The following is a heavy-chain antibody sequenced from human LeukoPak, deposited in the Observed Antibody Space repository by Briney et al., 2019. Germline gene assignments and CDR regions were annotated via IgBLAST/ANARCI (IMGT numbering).Heavy chain of an antibody. Sequence: ASVKVSCKASGYIFTTFGFTWVRRAPGQGLEWMGWINPNSGGTNYAQKFQGRVTMTRDTSISTAYMELSRLRSDDTAVYYCAREAVTHSYSDAFDIWGQGTMVTVSS. D-gene: IGHD4-23*01. CDR1: GYIFTTFG. CDR2: INPNSGGT. V-gene: IGHV1-2*02. J-gene: IGHJ3*02. CDR3: AREAVTHSYSDAFDI.